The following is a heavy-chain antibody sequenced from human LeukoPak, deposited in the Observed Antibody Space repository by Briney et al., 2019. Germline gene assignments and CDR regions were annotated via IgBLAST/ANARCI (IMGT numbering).Heavy chain of an antibody. J-gene: IGHJ4*02. CDR1: GFTFSSYA. Sequence: GGSLRLSCAASGFTFSSYATSWVRQAPGKGLEWVSAISGSGGSTYYADSVKGRFTISRDNSKNTLYLQMNSLRAEDTAVYYCAKTLGKYSSYYFDYWGQGTLVTVSS. CDR3: AKTLGKYSSYYFDY. D-gene: IGHD5-18*01. CDR2: ISGSGGST. V-gene: IGHV3-23*01.